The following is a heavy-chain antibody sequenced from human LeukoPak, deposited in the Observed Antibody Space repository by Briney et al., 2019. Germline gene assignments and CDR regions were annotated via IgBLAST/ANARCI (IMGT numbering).Heavy chain of an antibody. J-gene: IGHJ3*02. Sequence: SETLSLTCTVSGGSFSSSSYYWGWIRQPPGKGLEWIASIYYSGSTYYNPSLKSRVTISVDTSKNQFSLKLSSVTAADTAVYYCARAVVTYLGSFDIWGQGTMVTVSS. CDR3: ARAVVTYLGSFDI. V-gene: IGHV4-39*07. CDR2: IYYSGST. CDR1: GGSFSSSSYY. D-gene: IGHD4-23*01.